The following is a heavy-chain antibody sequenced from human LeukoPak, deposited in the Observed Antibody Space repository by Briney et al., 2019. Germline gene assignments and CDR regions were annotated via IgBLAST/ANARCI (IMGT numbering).Heavy chain of an antibody. J-gene: IGHJ4*02. D-gene: IGHD4-11*01. CDR2: IYYSGRA. CDR1: SDPIGGSSFY. V-gene: IGHV4-39*01. CDR3: ARQSLSNYYFDY. Sequence: SEPLSLTCNVSSDPIGGSSFYWGWIRQPPGKGLEFIVRIYYSGRAYYNPSLKIRVTVSIDPSKKQFYLNLRSVTAADTAVYFCARQSLSNYYFDYWGQGTLVTVSS.